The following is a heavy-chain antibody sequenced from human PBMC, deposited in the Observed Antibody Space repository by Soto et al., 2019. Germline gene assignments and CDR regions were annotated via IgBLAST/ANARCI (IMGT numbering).Heavy chain of an antibody. D-gene: IGHD3-3*01. V-gene: IGHV4-39*01. CDR1: GGSISSSSYY. CDR2: IYYSGST. Sequence: PSETLSLTCTVSGGSISSSSYYWGWIRQPPGKGLEWIGSIYYSGSTYYNPSLKSRVTISVDTSKNQFSLKLSSVTAADTAVYYCARRDFWSGYYSGGCFDPWGQGTLVTVSS. J-gene: IGHJ5*02. CDR3: ARRDFWSGYYSGGCFDP.